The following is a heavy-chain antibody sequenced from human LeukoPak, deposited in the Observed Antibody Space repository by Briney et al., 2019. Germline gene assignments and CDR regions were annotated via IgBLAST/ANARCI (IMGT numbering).Heavy chain of an antibody. D-gene: IGHD3-10*01. V-gene: IGHV5-51*01. CDR3: ARLTMVRGVLDRFDY. J-gene: IGHJ4*02. CDR2: IYPGDSDT. Sequence: GESLKISCKGSGYSFTSYWIGWVRQMPGKGLEWMGIIYPGDSDTRYSPSFQGQVIISAAKSISTAYLQWSSLKASDTAMYYCARLTMVRGVLDRFDYWGQGTLVTVSS. CDR1: GYSFTSYW.